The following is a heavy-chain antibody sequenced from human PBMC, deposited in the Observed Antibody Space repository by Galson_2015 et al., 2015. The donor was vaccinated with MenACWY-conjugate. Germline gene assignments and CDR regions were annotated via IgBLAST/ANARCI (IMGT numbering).Heavy chain of an antibody. CDR1: GFTFSNAW. V-gene: IGHV3-15*01. CDR2: IKSKTDGGTT. D-gene: IGHD1-1*01. J-gene: IGHJ4*02. CDR3: TTDHGTPSSVGYFDY. Sequence: SLRLSCAASGFTFSNAWMSWVRQAPGKGLEWVGRIKSKTDGGTTDYAAPVKGRFTISRDDSKNTLYLQMNSLKTEDTAVYYCTTDHGTPSSVGYFDYWGQGTLVTVSS.